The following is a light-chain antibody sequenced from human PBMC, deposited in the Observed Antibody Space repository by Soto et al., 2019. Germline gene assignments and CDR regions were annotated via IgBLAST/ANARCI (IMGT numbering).Light chain of an antibody. Sequence: DIQLTQSPSSLSASVGDRVTINCRASKSIYTYLNWFQLKPGKGPKLLIFASSSLQSGVLSRFSGSGSGADFSLTISSRQPEDFATYCCQQTYSNTLSFGGGTRV. CDR2: ASS. J-gene: IGKJ4*01. CDR3: QQTYSNTLS. V-gene: IGKV1-39*01. CDR1: KSIYTY.